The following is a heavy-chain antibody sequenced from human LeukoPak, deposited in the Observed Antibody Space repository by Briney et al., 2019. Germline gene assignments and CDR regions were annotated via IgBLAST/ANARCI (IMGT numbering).Heavy chain of an antibody. J-gene: IGHJ4*02. Sequence: GGSLRLSCGASGFXFSSYEINWVRQAPGKGPEWVSHISSSGSTIYYADSVKGRFTISRDNAKNSLYLQMNSLRAEDTAVYYCARDGTVTYWGQGTLVTVSS. CDR1: GFXFSSYE. V-gene: IGHV3-48*03. CDR2: ISSSGSTI. CDR3: ARDGTVTY. D-gene: IGHD4-17*01.